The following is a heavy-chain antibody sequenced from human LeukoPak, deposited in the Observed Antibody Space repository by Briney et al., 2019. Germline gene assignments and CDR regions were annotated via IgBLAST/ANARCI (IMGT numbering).Heavy chain of an antibody. CDR3: ERARRLMGSGSSPLDY. D-gene: IGHD3-10*01. CDR1: GGSISSYY. V-gene: IGHV4-59*01. CDR2: IYYSGST. J-gene: IGHJ4*02. Sequence: SETLSLTCTVSGGSISSYYWNWIRQPPGKGLEWIGYIYYSGSTNYNPSLKSRVTISVDTSKNQFSLKLSSVTAAATAVYYCERARRLMGSGSSPLDYWGQGTLVTVSS.